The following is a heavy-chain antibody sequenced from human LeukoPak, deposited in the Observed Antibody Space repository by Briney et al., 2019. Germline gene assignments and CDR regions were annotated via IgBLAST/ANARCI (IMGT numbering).Heavy chain of an antibody. Sequence: GGSLRLSCAASGFTFSSYSMNWVRQAPGKGLEWVSYISSSSSTIYYADSVKGRFTISRDNAKNSLYLQMNSLRAEDTAVYYCARDPSPGYQGYYFDYWGQGTLVTVSS. J-gene: IGHJ4*02. D-gene: IGHD2-2*01. CDR2: ISSSSSTI. CDR3: ARDPSPGYQGYYFDY. V-gene: IGHV3-48*01. CDR1: GFTFSSYS.